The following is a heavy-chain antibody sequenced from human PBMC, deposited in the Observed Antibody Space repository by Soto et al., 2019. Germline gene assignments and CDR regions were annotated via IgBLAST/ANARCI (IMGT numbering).Heavy chain of an antibody. Sequence: QVQLQESGPGLVKPSGTLSLTCAVSSGSIFSSNWWSWVRQPPGKGLEWIGETRNSGGANYNPSLQSRVTIPVDRSRNHFFLELRSVTAADTAVYYCAGHLVMSGTRGFDNWGLGALVTVSS. CDR1: SGSIFSSNW. D-gene: IGHD6-13*01. CDR3: AGHLVMSGTRGFDN. V-gene: IGHV4-4*02. CDR2: TRNSGGA. J-gene: IGHJ4*02.